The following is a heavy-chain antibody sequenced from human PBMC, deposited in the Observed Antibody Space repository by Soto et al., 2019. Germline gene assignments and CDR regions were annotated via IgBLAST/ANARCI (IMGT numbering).Heavy chain of an antibody. CDR1: GGSISDDADY. D-gene: IGHD3-10*01. V-gene: IGHV4-39*07. J-gene: IGHJ4*02. CDR2: TNYSGTT. Sequence: SETLCLSWTVAGGSISDDADYWGWIRQPPGKGLEWTGGTNYSGTTPHNPPLKRRVTTSVDTSKNQFSLRLSSATAADTAVYYCARAQGSGFLVSWGQGTLVTAS. CDR3: ARAQGSGFLVS.